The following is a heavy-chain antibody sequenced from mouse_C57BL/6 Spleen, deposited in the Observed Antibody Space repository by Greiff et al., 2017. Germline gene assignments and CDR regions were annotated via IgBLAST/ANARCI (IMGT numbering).Heavy chain of an antibody. J-gene: IGHJ2*01. D-gene: IGHD2-14*01. CDR3: ARGRYDGTKGY. V-gene: IGHV1-61*01. CDR2: IYPSDGGT. Sequence: QVQLQQPGAELVRPGSSVKLSCKASGYTFTSYWMDWVKQRPGHGLEWIGNIYPSDGGTPYNQKFKAKATLTVDKSSSTAYMQLRSLTSEDSAVYTCARGRYDGTKGYWGQGTTLTVSS. CDR1: GYTFTSYW.